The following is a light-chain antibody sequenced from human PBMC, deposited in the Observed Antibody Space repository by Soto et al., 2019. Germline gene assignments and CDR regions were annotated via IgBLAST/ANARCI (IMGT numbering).Light chain of an antibody. V-gene: IGKV1-12*01. CDR2: EAT. CDR3: QQANSFPIP. CDR1: QVLKF. J-gene: IGKJ5*01. Sequence: DIQMTQSPSSVSAYVGYTVTITCRASQVLKFLAWYQQKPGKAPRLLIYEATNLPSWVPPRFSGNGSGTEFTLTISILQPEDFATYFCQQANSFPIPFSHGTRREIK.